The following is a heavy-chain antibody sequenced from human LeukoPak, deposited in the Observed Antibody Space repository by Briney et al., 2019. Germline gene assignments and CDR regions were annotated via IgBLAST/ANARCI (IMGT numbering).Heavy chain of an antibody. CDR3: ASEIPSYIAVAGRDAFDI. V-gene: IGHV3-30*04. Sequence: GGSLRFSCAASGFTFSSYAMHWVRQAPGKGLEGVAVISYDGSNKYYADSVKGRFTISRDNSKNTLYLQMNSLRAEDTAVYYCASEIPSYIAVAGRDAFDIWGQGTMVTVSS. J-gene: IGHJ3*02. CDR2: ISYDGSNK. CDR1: GFTFSSYA. D-gene: IGHD6-19*01.